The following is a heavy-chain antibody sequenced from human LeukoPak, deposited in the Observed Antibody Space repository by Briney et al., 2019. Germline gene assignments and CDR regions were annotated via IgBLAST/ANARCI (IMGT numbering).Heavy chain of an antibody. D-gene: IGHD6-19*01. CDR2: ISYDGSNK. V-gene: IGHV3-30-3*01. CDR1: GFTFSSYA. Sequence: GGSLRLSCAASGFTFSSYAMHWVRQAPGKGLEWVAVISYDGSNKYYADSVKGRFTISRDNSKNTLYLQMNSLRAEDTAVYYCARGIAVAVDYYYMDVWGKGTTVTVSS. CDR3: ARGIAVAVDYYYMDV. J-gene: IGHJ6*03.